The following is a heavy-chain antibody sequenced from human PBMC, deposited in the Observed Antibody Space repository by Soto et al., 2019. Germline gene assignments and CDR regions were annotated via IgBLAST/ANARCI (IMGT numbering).Heavy chain of an antibody. CDR3: AKDPDRDGYYDILTAFDY. J-gene: IGHJ4*02. CDR2: ISGSGGST. V-gene: IGHV3-23*01. Sequence: PGGSLRLSCAASGFTFSSYAMSWVRQAPGKGLEWVSAISGSGGSTYYADSVKGRFTISRDNSKNTLYLQMNSLRAEDTAVYYCAKDPDRDGYYDILTAFDYWGQGTLVTVSS. D-gene: IGHD3-9*01. CDR1: GFTFSSYA.